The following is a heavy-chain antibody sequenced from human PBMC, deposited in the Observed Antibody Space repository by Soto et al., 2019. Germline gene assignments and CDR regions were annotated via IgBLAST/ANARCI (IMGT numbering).Heavy chain of an antibody. V-gene: IGHV4-39*01. CDR2: IYYTGST. CDR3: ARQRRYYYDSSGYPDY. J-gene: IGHJ4*02. Sequence: SETLSLTCTVSGGSISSSSYYWGWIRHPPGKGLEWIGSIYYTGSTYYNPSLKSRVTISVDTSKNQFSLKLSSVTAADTAVYYCARQRRYYYDSSGYPDYWGQGTLVTVSS. D-gene: IGHD3-22*01. CDR1: GGSISSSSYY.